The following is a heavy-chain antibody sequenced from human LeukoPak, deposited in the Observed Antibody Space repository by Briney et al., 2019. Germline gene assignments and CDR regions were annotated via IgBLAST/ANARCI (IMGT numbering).Heavy chain of an antibody. D-gene: IGHD3-10*01. CDR3: ARXDQYYYGSGSYYGYYYYMDV. CDR2: IYTSGST. Sequence: SETLSLTCTVSGGSISSYYWSWIRQPAGKGLEWIGRIYTSGSTNYNPSLKSRVTMSVDTSKNQFSLKLSSVTAADTAVYYCARXDQYYYGSGSYYGYYYYMDVWGKGTTVTVSS. V-gene: IGHV4-4*07. J-gene: IGHJ6*03. CDR1: GGSISSYY.